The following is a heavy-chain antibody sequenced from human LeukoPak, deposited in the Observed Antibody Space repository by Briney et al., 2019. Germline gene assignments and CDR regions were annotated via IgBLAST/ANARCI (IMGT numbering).Heavy chain of an antibody. CDR1: GFTFSSYA. Sequence: GGSPRLSCAASGFTFSSYAMSWVRQAPGKGLEWVSATSGSGGSTYYADSVKGRFTISRDNSKNTLYLQMNSLRAEDTAVYYCAKAKYADYQYYFDYWGQGTLVTVSS. V-gene: IGHV3-23*01. D-gene: IGHD4-17*01. CDR3: AKAKYADYQYYFDY. CDR2: TSGSGGST. J-gene: IGHJ4*02.